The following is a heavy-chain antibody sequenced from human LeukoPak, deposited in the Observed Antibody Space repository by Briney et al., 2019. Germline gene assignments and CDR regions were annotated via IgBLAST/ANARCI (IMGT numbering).Heavy chain of an antibody. CDR2: IYYSGAT. CDR1: GGSISNYY. Sequence: RPSETLSLTCTVSGGSISNYYWSWIRQPPGKGLEWIGHIYYSGATKYNPSLKSRITISVDTSKNQFSLMLSSVTAADTAVYYCARFGITVVRGGKYYFDYWGQGNLVTVSS. CDR3: ARFGITVVRGGKYYFDY. D-gene: IGHD3-10*01. J-gene: IGHJ4*02. V-gene: IGHV4-59*08.